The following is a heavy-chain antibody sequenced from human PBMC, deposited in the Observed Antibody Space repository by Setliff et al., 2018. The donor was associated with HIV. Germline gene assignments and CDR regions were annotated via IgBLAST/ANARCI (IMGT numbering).Heavy chain of an antibody. Sequence: ASVKVSCKASGYTFTNYDINWVRQATGQGLEWMGWMNPNSGNTGYARKFQGRVTMTKNTSISTAYMELSSLRSGDTAVYYCARGLVRWLVHRYYYGMDVWGQGTTVTVSS. V-gene: IGHV1-8*02. CDR3: ARGLVRWLVHRYYYGMDV. CDR2: MNPNSGNT. J-gene: IGHJ6*02. D-gene: IGHD6-19*01. CDR1: GYTFTNYD.